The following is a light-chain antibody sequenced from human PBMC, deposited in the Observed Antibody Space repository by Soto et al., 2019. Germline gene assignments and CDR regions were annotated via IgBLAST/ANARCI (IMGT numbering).Light chain of an antibody. CDR3: QQYGRSPPT. CDR1: QSVSSSY. CDR2: GAS. J-gene: IGKJ2*01. Sequence: EIVLTQSPGTLSLSPGERATLSCRASQSVSSSYLAWYQQKPGQAPRLLIYGASSSATGIPDRFSGSGSGKDFTLTISRLEPEDFAVYYCQQYGRSPPTFGQGTKLEIK. V-gene: IGKV3-20*01.